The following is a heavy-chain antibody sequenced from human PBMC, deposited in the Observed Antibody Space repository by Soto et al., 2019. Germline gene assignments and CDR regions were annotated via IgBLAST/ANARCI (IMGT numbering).Heavy chain of an antibody. V-gene: IGHV1-18*01. J-gene: IGHJ4*02. Sequence: QVQLVQSGAEVKKPGASVKVSCKASGYTFTSYGISWVRQAPGQGLGWMGWISAYNGNTNYAQKLQGRVTMTTDTSTSTAYMELRSLRSDDTAVYYCARDQDYDYIWGSYRPIDYWGQGTLVTVSS. CDR1: GYTFTSYG. CDR3: ARDQDYDYIWGSYRPIDY. CDR2: ISAYNGNT. D-gene: IGHD3-16*02.